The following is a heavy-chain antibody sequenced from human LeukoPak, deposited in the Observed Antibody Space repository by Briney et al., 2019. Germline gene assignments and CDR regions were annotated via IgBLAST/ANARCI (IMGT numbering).Heavy chain of an antibody. Sequence: ASVKVSCKASGYTFTSYGISWVRQAPGQGLEWMGWISACNGNTNYAQKLQGRVTMTTDTSTSTAYMELRSLRSDDTAVYYCARALGYCSSTSCYVSTFPFDPWGQGTLVTVSS. CDR3: ARALGYCSSTSCYVSTFPFDP. V-gene: IGHV1-18*01. J-gene: IGHJ5*02. D-gene: IGHD2-2*01. CDR2: ISACNGNT. CDR1: GYTFTSYG.